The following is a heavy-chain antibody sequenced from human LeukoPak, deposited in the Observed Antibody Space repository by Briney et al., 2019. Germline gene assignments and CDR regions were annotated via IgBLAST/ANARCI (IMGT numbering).Heavy chain of an antibody. CDR3: ARAWELSFDY. D-gene: IGHD1-26*01. J-gene: IGHJ4*02. CDR1: GFTVSTDH. V-gene: IGHV3-53*01. Sequence: GGSLRLSCAASGFTVSTDHMSWVRQAPGKGLEWVAVSYSGGSRSYAESVKGRFTISRDNSQNTLYLRMNSLRAEDTAVYYCARAWELSFDYWGQGTLVTVSS. CDR2: SYSGGSR.